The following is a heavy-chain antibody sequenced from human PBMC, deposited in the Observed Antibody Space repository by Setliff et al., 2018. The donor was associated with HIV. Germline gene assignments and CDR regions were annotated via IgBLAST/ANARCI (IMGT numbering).Heavy chain of an antibody. Sequence: GASVKVSCKASGYTFTNYGITWVRQAPGHGLEWMGWIGAKNDNTNYARQFQGRVTMTPDTSTNTVYMELRSLTSDDTAVYYCARPAATWDFDYWGQGTLVTVSS. D-gene: IGHD2-2*01. CDR1: GYTFTNYG. J-gene: IGHJ4*02. CDR3: ARPAATWDFDY. CDR2: IGAKNDNT. V-gene: IGHV1-18*01.